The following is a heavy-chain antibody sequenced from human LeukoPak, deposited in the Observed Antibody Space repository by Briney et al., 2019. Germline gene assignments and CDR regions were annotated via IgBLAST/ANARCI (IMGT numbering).Heavy chain of an antibody. V-gene: IGHV4-30-2*01. CDR1: GGSISSGGYS. Sequence: SETLSLTCAVSGGSISSGGYSCSWIRQPPGRGLEWIWYTYHSGSTYYNPTLKSRVNISVDRSKNQFSLKMSSVTAADTGVYYCAGRPYGSGTPFDYWGQGTLVTVSS. CDR3: AGRPYGSGTPFDY. D-gene: IGHD3-10*01. J-gene: IGHJ4*02. CDR2: TYHSGST.